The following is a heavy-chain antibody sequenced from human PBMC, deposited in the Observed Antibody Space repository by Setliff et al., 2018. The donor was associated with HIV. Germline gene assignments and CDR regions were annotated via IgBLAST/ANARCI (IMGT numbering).Heavy chain of an antibody. CDR1: GETIRNGFYY. V-gene: IGHV4-39*07. Sequence: SETLSLTCTVSGETIRNGFYYWHWMRQPPGKGLEWIGSIYYSGSTHYKSSLKSRVTISVDTSKNQFSLRLSSVTAADTAVYYCARGGGPDTNFDSWGRGTMVTVSS. CDR3: ARGGGPDTNFDS. CDR2: IYYSGST. J-gene: IGHJ4*02.